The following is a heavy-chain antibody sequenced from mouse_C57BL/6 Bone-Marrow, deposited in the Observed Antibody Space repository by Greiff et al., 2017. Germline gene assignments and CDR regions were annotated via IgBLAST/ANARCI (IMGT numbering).Heavy chain of an antibody. V-gene: IGHV5-9*01. Sequence: EVQRVESGGGLVKPGGSLKLSCAASGFTFSSYTMSWVRQTPEKRLEWVATISGGGGNTYYPDSVTGRFTISRDNAKHTLYLQMNRWGFEDTALYYGARGDYGDYYAMDYWGQGTSVTVAS. J-gene: IGHJ4*01. CDR3: ARGDYGDYYAMDY. CDR2: ISGGGGNT. D-gene: IGHD1-1*01. CDR1: GFTFSSYT.